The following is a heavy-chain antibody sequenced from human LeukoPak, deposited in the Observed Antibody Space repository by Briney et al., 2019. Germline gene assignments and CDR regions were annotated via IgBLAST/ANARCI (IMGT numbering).Heavy chain of an antibody. CDR1: GFTFSSYA. J-gene: IGHJ4*02. V-gene: IGHV3-23*01. CDR2: ISGSGGST. D-gene: IGHD3-16*02. Sequence: GGSLRLSCAASGFTFSSYAMSWVRQAPGKGLEWVSAISGSGGSTYYADSVKGRFTISRDNSKNTLYLQMNSLRAEDTAVYYCAKDPLIMITFGGVIARRGVDYWGQGTLVTVSS. CDR3: AKDPLIMITFGGVIARRGVDY.